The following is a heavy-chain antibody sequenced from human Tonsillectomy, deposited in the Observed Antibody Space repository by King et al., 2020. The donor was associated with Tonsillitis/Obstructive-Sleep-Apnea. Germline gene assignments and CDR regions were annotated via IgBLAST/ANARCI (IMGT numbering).Heavy chain of an antibody. D-gene: IGHD1-20*01. J-gene: IGHJ6*03. V-gene: IGHV4-39*01. Sequence: QLQESGPGLVKPSETLSLTCTVPGGSISSSSYYWGWIRQPPGKGLEWIGKIYYIGSTYYNPSLKSRVTLSVDTSKNQFSLRLSSVTAADTAVYYCARILLEPPYYYYYYIDVWGKGTTVTVSS. CDR2: IYYIGST. CDR1: GGSISSSSYY. CDR3: ARILLEPPYYYYYYIDV.